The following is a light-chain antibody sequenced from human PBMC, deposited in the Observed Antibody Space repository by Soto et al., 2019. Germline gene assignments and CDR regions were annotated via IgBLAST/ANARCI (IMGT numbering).Light chain of an antibody. V-gene: IGLV2-14*01. J-gene: IGLJ2*01. CDR2: DVS. CDR1: SSDVGGYNY. CDR3: SSYTSSSTFVV. Sequence: QSVLTQPASVSGSPGQSITISCTGTSSDVGGYNYVSWYQQHPGKAPNLMIYDVSNRPSGVSNRFSGSKSGNTASLTISGLQAEDEADYYCSSYTSSSTFVVFGGGTKLTVL.